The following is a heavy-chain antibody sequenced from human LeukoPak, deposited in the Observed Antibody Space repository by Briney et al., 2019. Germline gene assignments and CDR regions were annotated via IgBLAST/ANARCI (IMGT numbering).Heavy chain of an antibody. J-gene: IGHJ4*02. V-gene: IGHV3-23*01. Sequence: GRSLRLSCAASGFTFSSYGMHWVRQAPGKGLEWVSLIIGSSGSTFYADSVKGRFTISRDKSKNTLYLQMNSLRAEDTAVYYCAKGAYDYIEIAYFDYWGQGSLVTVSS. CDR2: IIGSSGST. CDR3: AKGAYDYIEIAYFDY. CDR1: GFTFSSYG. D-gene: IGHD5-12*01.